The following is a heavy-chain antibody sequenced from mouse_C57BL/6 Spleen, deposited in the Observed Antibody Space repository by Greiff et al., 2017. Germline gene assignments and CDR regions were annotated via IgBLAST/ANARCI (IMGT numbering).Heavy chain of an antibody. CDR3: ARSRIYYDYDGAAD. V-gene: IGHV1-22*01. Sequence: EVKLQESGPELVKPGASVKMSCKASGYTFTDYNMHWVKQSHGKSLEWIGYINPNNGGTSYNHKFKGKATLTVNKSSSTAYMELSSLTSEDSAVYYCARSRIYYDYDGAADWGKGTPVTVSA. CDR2: INPNNGGT. D-gene: IGHD2-4*01. CDR1: GYTFTDYN. J-gene: IGHJ3*01.